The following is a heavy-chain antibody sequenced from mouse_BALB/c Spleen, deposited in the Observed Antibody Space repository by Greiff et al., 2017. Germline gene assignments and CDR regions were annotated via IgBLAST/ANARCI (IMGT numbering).Heavy chain of an antibody. V-gene: IGHV14-1*02. Sequence: EVQLQQSGAVLVRPGALVKLSCKASGFNIKDYYMHWVKQRPEQGLEWIGWIDPENGNTIYDPKFQGKASITADTSSNTAYLQLSSLTSEDTAVYYCARGNFFDDWGQGTTLTVSS. CDR1: GFNIKDYY. J-gene: IGHJ2*01. CDR3: ARGNFFDD. D-gene: IGHD2-1*01. CDR2: IDPENGNT.